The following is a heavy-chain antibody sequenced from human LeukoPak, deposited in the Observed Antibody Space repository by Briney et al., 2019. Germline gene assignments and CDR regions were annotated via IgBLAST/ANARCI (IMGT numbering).Heavy chain of an antibody. CDR3: ARNYDSIGRDWFDP. Sequence: GASVKVSCKASGYTFISYGISWVRQAPGQGLEWMGWISAYNGNTNYAQKLQGRVTMTTDTSTSTAYMELSSLRSEDTAVYYCARNYDSIGRDWFDPWGQGTLVTVSS. V-gene: IGHV1-18*01. CDR1: GYTFISYG. D-gene: IGHD3-22*01. J-gene: IGHJ5*02. CDR2: ISAYNGNT.